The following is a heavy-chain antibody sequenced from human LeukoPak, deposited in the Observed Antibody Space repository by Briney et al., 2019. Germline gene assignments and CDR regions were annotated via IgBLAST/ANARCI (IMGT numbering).Heavy chain of an antibody. V-gene: IGHV1-18*01. Sequence: ASVKVSCKASGYTFSTYGITWVRQAPGQGLEWMGWISAYNGDTNYAQKFQGRITMTTDTSTSTAYMELRSLTSDDTAVYYCARAERYGSGSYPLDYWGQGTLVTVSS. J-gene: IGHJ4*02. CDR1: GYTFSTYG. CDR3: ARAERYGSGSYPLDY. CDR2: ISAYNGDT. D-gene: IGHD3-10*01.